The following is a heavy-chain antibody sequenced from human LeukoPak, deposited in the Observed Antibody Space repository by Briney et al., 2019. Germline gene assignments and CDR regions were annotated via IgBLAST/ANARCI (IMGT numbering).Heavy chain of an antibody. CDR1: GGSISSSSYY. CDR2: IYYSGST. V-gene: IGHV4-39*01. D-gene: IGHD3-22*01. CDR3: AGQRITMIVVVIRNYDAFDI. Sequence: SDTLSLTCTVSGGSISSSSYYWGWIRQPPGKGLEWIGSIYYSGSTYYNPSLKSRVTISVDTSKNQFSLKLSSVTAADTAVYYCAGQRITMIVVVIRNYDAFDIWGQGTMVTVSS. J-gene: IGHJ3*02.